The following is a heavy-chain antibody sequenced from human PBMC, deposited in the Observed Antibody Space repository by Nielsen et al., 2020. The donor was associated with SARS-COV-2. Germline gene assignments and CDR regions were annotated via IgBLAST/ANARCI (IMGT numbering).Heavy chain of an antibody. J-gene: IGHJ4*02. D-gene: IGHD3-10*01. V-gene: IGHV4-30-4*01. Sequence: SETLSLTCTVSGGSISSGDYYWTWIRQPPGKGLEYIGYISYSGSTYYDPSLKSRVTTSGDTSKNQFSLRLSSVTAADTAVYYCARGGSYFDYWGQGTLITVSS. CDR1: GGSISSGDYY. CDR2: ISYSGST. CDR3: ARGGSYFDY.